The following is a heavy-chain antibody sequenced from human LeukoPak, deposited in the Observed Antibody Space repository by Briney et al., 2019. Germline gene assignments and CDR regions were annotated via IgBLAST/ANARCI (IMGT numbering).Heavy chain of an antibody. D-gene: IGHD3-10*01. CDR1: GGSFSGYY. CDR3: ARGLFHYYGSGSYKGHYDY. CDR2: INHSGGT. Sequence: SETLSLTCAVYGGSFSGYYWSWIRQPPGKGLEWIGEINHSGGTNYNPSLKSRVTISVDTSKNQFSLKLSSVTAADTAVYYCARGLFHYYGSGSYKGHYDYWGQGTLVTVSS. J-gene: IGHJ4*02. V-gene: IGHV4-34*01.